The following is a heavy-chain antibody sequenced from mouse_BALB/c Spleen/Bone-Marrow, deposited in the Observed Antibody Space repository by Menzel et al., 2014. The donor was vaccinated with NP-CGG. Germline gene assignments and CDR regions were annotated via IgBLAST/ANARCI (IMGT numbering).Heavy chain of an antibody. J-gene: IGHJ4*01. D-gene: IGHD1-1*01. V-gene: IGHV1-67*01. CDR2: ISTYYGDA. CDR3: ARGVTTGAMDY. Sequence: QVQLKQSGAELVRPGVSVKISCKGSGYTFTDYSIHWIKQSHAKSLEWIGAISTYYGDATNNQKFMGKATLTVDKSSSTAYMELARLASEDSVIYYCARGVTTGAMDYWGQGTSVTVSS. CDR1: GYTFTDYS.